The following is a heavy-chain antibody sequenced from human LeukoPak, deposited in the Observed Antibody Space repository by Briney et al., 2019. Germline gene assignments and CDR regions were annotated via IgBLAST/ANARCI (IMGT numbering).Heavy chain of an antibody. V-gene: IGHV3-11*01. D-gene: IGHD4-17*01. CDR3: ARVRLRYLTPALGY. Sequence: PGGSLRLSCAASGFTFSDYYMSWIRQAPGKGLEWVSYISSSGSTIYYADSVKGRFTISRDNAKNSLYLQMNSLRAEDTAVYYCARVRLRYLTPALGYWGQGTLVTVSS. CDR1: GFTFSDYY. CDR2: ISSSGSTI. J-gene: IGHJ4*02.